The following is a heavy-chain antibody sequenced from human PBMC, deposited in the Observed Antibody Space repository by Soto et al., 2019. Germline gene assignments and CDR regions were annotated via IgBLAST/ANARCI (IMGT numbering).Heavy chain of an antibody. CDR1: GYTFTSYG. CDR3: ASAPDPFDY. V-gene: IGHV1-18*01. CDR2: ISAYNGNR. J-gene: IGHJ4*02. Sequence: QVQVVQSGAEVKKPGASVKVSCKASGYTFTSYGISWVRQAPGQGLEGMGWISAYNGNRNYAQKLQGRVTMTTDTSTSTAYVELRSLRSDDTAVYYCASAPDPFDYWGQGTLVTVSS.